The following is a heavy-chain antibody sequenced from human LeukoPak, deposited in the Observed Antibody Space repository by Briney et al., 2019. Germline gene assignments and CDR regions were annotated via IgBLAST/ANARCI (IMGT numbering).Heavy chain of an antibody. CDR3: ARGGLNALEAFDI. CDR1: GFTFSAYA. Sequence: GGSLRLSCSASGFTFSAYAMYWVRQAPGKGLEYVSGISSNGGSSFYADSVKGRFTISRDNSKNTLYLQMNSLRAEDTAVYYCARGGLNALEAFDIWGQGALVTVCS. D-gene: IGHD1-1*01. J-gene: IGHJ3*02. CDR2: ISSNGGSS. V-gene: IGHV3-64*04.